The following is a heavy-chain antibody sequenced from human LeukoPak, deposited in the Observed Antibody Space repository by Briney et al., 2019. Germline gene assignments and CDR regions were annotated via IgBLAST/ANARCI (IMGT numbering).Heavy chain of an antibody. CDR3: ARVYGSGSYYYYYYGMDV. V-gene: IGHV4-34*01. Sequence: SETLSLTCAVYGGSFSGYYWSWIRQPPGKGQEWIGEINHSGSTNYNPSLKSRVTISVDTSKNQFSLKLSSVTAADTAVYYCARVYGSGSYYYYYYGMDVWGKGTTVTVSS. J-gene: IGHJ6*04. CDR2: INHSGST. CDR1: GGSFSGYY. D-gene: IGHD3-10*01.